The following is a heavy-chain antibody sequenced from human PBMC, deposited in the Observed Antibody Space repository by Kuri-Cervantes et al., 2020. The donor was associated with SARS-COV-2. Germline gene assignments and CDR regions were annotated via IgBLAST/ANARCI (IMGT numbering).Heavy chain of an antibody. Sequence: GGSLRLSCAASGFTFSSYWMSWVRQAPGKGLEWVANIKQDGSEKYYVDSVKGRFTIARDNAKNSLYLQMNSLRAEDTAVYYCASKFPGVPGSSPGYYYYMDVWGKGTTVTVSS. CDR2: IKQDGSEK. CDR3: ASKFPGVPGSSPGYYYYMDV. V-gene: IGHV3-7*03. J-gene: IGHJ6*03. D-gene: IGHD6-6*01. CDR1: GFTFSSYW.